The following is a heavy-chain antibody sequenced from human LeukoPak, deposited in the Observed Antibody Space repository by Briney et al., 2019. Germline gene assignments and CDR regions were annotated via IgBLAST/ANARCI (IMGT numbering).Heavy chain of an antibody. Sequence: PSETLSLTCTVSGGSISSYYWSWIRQPPGKGLEWIGYIYYSGSTNYNPSLKSRVTISVDTSKNQFSLKLSSVTAADTAVYYCARVAAGDSGSYYYYFDYWGQGTLVTVSS. CDR3: ARVAAGDSGSYYYYFDY. V-gene: IGHV4-59*01. CDR1: GGSISSYY. CDR2: IYYSGST. J-gene: IGHJ4*02. D-gene: IGHD1-26*01.